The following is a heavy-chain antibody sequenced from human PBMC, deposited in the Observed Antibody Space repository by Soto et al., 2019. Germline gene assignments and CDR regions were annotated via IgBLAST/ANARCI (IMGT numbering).Heavy chain of an antibody. CDR3: ARVERGTATTVVDAFDI. CDR2: MSHSGGT. V-gene: IGHV4-34*01. D-gene: IGHD1-1*01. CDR1: GGFVSSGSYY. J-gene: IGHJ3*02. Sequence: QVQLQQWGAGLLKPSETLSLTCAVYGGFVSSGSYYWSWIRRPPGKGLEWIGEMSHSGGTHFNPSLKSLVSISVDTSNNQFSLKMSAVTAADTALYYCARVERGTATTVVDAFDIWGPGTMVTVSS.